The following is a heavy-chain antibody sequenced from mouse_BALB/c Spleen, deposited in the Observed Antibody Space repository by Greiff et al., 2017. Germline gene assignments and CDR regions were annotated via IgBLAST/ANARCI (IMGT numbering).Heavy chain of an antibody. Sequence: EVQGVESGGGLVQPGGSRKLSCAASGFTFSSFGMHWVRQAPEKGLEWVATISSGGGNTYYPDSVKGRFTISRDNAKNNLYLQMSSLRSEDTALYYCARYITTRAMDYWGQGTSVTVSS. CDR1: GFTFSSFG. J-gene: IGHJ4*01. V-gene: IGHV5-9*03. CDR2: ISSGGGNT. D-gene: IGHD1-1*01. CDR3: ARYITTRAMDY.